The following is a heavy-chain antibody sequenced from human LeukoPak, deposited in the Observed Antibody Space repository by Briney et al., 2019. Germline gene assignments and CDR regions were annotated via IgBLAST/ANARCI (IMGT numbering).Heavy chain of an antibody. CDR3: ARESITMVRGTRMDV. D-gene: IGHD3-10*01. CDR1: GGSFSGYY. CDR2: INHSGST. J-gene: IGHJ6*02. Sequence: SETLSLTCAVYGGSFSGYYWSWIRQPPGKGLEWMGEINHSGSTNYNPSLKSRVTISVDTSKNQFSLKLSSVTAADTAVYYCARESITMVRGTRMDVWGQGTTVTVSS. V-gene: IGHV4-34*01.